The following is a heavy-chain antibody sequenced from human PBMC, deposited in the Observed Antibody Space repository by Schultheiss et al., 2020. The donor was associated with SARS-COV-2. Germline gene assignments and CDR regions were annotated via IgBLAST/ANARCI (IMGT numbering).Heavy chain of an antibody. Sequence: SETLSLTCAVYGGSLSRYYWTWIRQPPGKGLEWIGDIYYSGSTNYNPSLKSRVTISVDTSKNQFSLKLSSVTAADTAVYYCARGPPSWAGNTAFFQHWGQGTLVTVSS. CDR2: IYYSGST. CDR3: ARGPPSWAGNTAFFQH. V-gene: IGHV4-59*01. J-gene: IGHJ1*01. D-gene: IGHD5-18*01. CDR1: GGSLSRYY.